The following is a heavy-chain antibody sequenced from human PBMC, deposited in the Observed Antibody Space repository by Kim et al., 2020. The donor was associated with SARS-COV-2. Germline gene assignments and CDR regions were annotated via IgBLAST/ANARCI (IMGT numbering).Heavy chain of an antibody. Sequence: SETLSLTCTVSGGSISSSSYYWGWIRQPPGKGLEWIGSIYYSGSTYYNPSLKSRVTISVDTSKNQFSLKLSSVTAEDTAVYYCARRPGGLRYFDWLPWTELDHWGQGTLVTVSS. CDR1: GGSISSSSYY. CDR3: ARRPGGLRYFDWLPWTELDH. V-gene: IGHV4-39*01. J-gene: IGHJ4*02. CDR2: IYYSGST. D-gene: IGHD3-9*01.